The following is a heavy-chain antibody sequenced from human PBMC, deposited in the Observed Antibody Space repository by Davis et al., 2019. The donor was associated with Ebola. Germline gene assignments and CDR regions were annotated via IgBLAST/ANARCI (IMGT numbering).Heavy chain of an antibody. CDR3: ARGYYDFWSGYFSGRMDV. V-gene: IGHV1-2*04. J-gene: IGHJ6*02. CDR2: INPNSGGT. D-gene: IGHD3-3*01. Sequence: ASVKVSCKASGYTFTGYYMHWVRQAPGQGLEWMGWINPNSGGTNYAQKCQGWVTMTRDTSISTAYMELSRLRSDDTAVYYCARGYYDFWSGYFSGRMDVWGQGTTVTVSS. CDR1: GYTFTGYY.